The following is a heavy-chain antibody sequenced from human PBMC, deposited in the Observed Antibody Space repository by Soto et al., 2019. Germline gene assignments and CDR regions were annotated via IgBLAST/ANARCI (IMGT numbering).Heavy chain of an antibody. V-gene: IGHV1-69*13. Sequence: GASVKVSCKASGGTFSSYAISWLRQAPGQGLEWMGGIIPVFGTTNYEQKFQGRVTITADGSTSTAYMELSSLRSADAAVYYCARSSPYRLIRTPAWNQYYYAMDVLGQGTTVTVSS. J-gene: IGHJ6*02. CDR2: IIPVFGTT. CDR3: ARSSPYRLIRTPAWNQYYYAMDV. CDR1: GGTFSSYA. D-gene: IGHD1-1*01.